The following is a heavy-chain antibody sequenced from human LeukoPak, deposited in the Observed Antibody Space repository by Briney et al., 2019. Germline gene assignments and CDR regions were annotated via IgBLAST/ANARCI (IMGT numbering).Heavy chain of an antibody. V-gene: IGHV4-34*01. CDR3: ARWGRRMSYYYDSSGYYSFDY. Sequence: SETLSLTCAVYGGSFSGYYWSWIRQPPGKGLEWIREINHSGSTSYNPSLKSRVTISVDTSKNQFSLKLSSVTAADTAVYYCARWGRRMSYYYDSSGYYSFDYWGQGTLVTVSS. CDR2: INHSGST. CDR1: GGSFSGYY. J-gene: IGHJ4*02. D-gene: IGHD3-22*01.